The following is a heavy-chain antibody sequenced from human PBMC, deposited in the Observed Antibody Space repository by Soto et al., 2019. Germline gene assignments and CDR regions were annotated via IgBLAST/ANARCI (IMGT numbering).Heavy chain of an antibody. CDR2: IYSSENT. J-gene: IGHJ6*02. V-gene: IGHV4-39*01. Sequence: PSETLSLTCTVPCCSVSTNSYSWGWIRQSPGKGLEWIGTIYSSENTYYNPSLLSRVTISVDTSKNEFSLRLSSVTAADTAVYYCARLNGYCISTDCHGYYGMDVWGQGTTVT. D-gene: IGHD2-2*03. CDR3: ARLNGYCISTDCHGYYGMDV. CDR1: CCSVSTNSYS.